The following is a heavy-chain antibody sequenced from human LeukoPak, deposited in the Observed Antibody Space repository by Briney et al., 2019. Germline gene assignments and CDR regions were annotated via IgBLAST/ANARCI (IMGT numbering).Heavy chain of an antibody. CDR3: ARAERRITMFPGREV. J-gene: IGHJ6*03. CDR2: INHSGST. CDR1: GGSFSGYY. D-gene: IGHD3-10*02. Sequence: SETLSLTCAVYGGSFSGYYWSWIRQPPGKGLEWIGEINHSGSTNYNPSLKSRVTISVDTSKNQFSLKLSSVTAADTAVYYCARAERRITMFPGREVWGKGTTVTVPS. V-gene: IGHV4-34*01.